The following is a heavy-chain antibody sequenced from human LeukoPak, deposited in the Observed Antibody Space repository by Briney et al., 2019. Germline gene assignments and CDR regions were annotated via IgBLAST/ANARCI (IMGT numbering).Heavy chain of an antibody. CDR1: GYTFTGYY. V-gene: IGHV1-2*02. J-gene: IGHJ6*02. D-gene: IGHD2/OR15-2a*01. Sequence: ASVKVSCKASGYTFTGYYMHWVRQAPGQGLEWMGWINLNSGGTNYAQKFQGRVTMTKDTSISTAYMELSRLRSDDTAVYYCARDREYLYYYYGMDVWGQGTTVTVSS. CDR3: ARDREYLYYYYGMDV. CDR2: INLNSGGT.